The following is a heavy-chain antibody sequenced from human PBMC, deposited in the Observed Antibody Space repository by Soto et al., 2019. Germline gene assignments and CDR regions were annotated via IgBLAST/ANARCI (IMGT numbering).Heavy chain of an antibody. CDR2: VSAYNGKT. CDR1: GYTFSKYS. D-gene: IGHD1-26*01. Sequence: GASVKVSCKASGYTFSKYSIRWVRQAPGQGLEWVGWVSAYNGKTNYAQKVQGRVTLTTDPTTSPAYMEVRRLRSDDTGGDYWTWIRQPAGKGLEWIGYIYYSGSTNYNSSLKSRVTISVDTSKNQFSLKLSSVTAADTSVYYCVQQLIHWGQGTLVTVSA. CDR3: TWIRQPAGKGLEWIGYIYYSGSTNYNSSLKSRVTISVDTSKNQFSLKLSSVTAADTSVYYCVQQLIH. J-gene: IGHJ1*01. V-gene: IGHV1-18*01.